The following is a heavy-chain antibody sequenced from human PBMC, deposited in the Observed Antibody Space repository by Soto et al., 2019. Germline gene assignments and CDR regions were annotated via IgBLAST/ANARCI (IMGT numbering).Heavy chain of an antibody. V-gene: IGHV5-51*01. CDR1: GYTFSNYW. CDR2: IYPGDPDT. CDR3: ARHTNRWAIYPYYYNSMDV. Sequence: GESLKISCKGSGYTFSNYWIGWVRQMPEKGLEWMGIIYPGDPDTKYSPSFQGQVTISADKSINTVYLQWSSLKASDTAMYYCARHTNRWAIYPYYYNSMDVWGQGTTVTVSS. J-gene: IGHJ6*03.